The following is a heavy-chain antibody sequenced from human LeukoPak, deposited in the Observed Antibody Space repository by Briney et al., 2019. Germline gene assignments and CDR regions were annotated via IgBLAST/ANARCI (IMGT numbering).Heavy chain of an antibody. J-gene: IGHJ4*02. D-gene: IGHD3-9*01. CDR3: ARVDDILTGYYPYTYCFDY. Sequence: GASVKVSCKASGYTFTGYYMHWVRQAPGQGLEWMGWINPNSGGTNYAQKFQGRVTMTRDTPISTAYMELSRLRSDDTAVYYCARVDDILTGYYPYTYCFDYWGQGTLVTVSS. CDR1: GYTFTGYY. CDR2: INPNSGGT. V-gene: IGHV1-2*02.